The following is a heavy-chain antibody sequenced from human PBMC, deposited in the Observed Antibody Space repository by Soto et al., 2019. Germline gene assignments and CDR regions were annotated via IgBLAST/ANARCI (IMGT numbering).Heavy chain of an antibody. Sequence: GGSLRLSCAASGFTFSSYWMSWVRQAPGKGLEWVAKIKQDGSEKYYVDSVKGRFTISRDNAKNSLYLQMNSLRAEDTAVYYCARDPTLGAGTLPPHWGQGTLVTVSS. CDR2: IKQDGSEK. V-gene: IGHV3-7*01. J-gene: IGHJ4*02. CDR3: ARDPTLGAGTLPPH. D-gene: IGHD6-19*01. CDR1: GFTFSSYW.